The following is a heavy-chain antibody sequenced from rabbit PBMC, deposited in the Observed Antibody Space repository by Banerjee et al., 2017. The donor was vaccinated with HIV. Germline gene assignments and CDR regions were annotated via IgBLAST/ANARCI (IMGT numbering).Heavy chain of an antibody. CDR3: ARYDVTYTYGSVGHL. D-gene: IGHD5-1*01. CDR2: IYAGSSGST. J-gene: IGHJ4*01. Sequence: QEQLEESGGDLVKPGASLTLTCTASGFFFSSSYWICWVRQAPGKGLEWIACIYAGSSGSTYYASWAKGRFTISKTSSTTVDLKMTSLTAADTATYFCARYDVTYTYGSVGHLWGPGTLVTVS. V-gene: IGHV1S45*01. CDR1: GFFFSSSYW.